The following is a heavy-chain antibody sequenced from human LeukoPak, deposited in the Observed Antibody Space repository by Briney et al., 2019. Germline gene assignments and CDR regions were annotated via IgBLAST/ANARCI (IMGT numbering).Heavy chain of an antibody. Sequence: GGSLRLSCAASGFTFSSYSMNWVRQAPGKGLEWVSSISSSSSYIYYADSVKGRFTISRDNSKNTLYLQMDSLRPEDTAVYYCAKDLLRDRWFGESWGQGTLVTVSS. CDR3: AKDLLRDRWFGES. V-gene: IGHV3-21*01. J-gene: IGHJ5*02. CDR2: ISSSSSYI. D-gene: IGHD3-10*01. CDR1: GFTFSSYS.